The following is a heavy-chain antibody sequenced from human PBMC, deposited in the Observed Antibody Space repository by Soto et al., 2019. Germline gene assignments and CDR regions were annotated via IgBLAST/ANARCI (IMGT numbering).Heavy chain of an antibody. CDR1: GFTFSDYY. CDR2: ISSSGSTI. CDR3: ARVDMYSSSHFDY. V-gene: IGHV3-11*01. D-gene: IGHD6-6*01. J-gene: IGHJ4*02. Sequence: GGSLRLSCAASGFTFSDYYMSWIRQAPGKGLEWVSYISSSGSTIYYADPVKGRFTISRDNAKNSLYLQMNSLRAEDTAVYYCARVDMYSSSHFDYWGQGTLVTVSS.